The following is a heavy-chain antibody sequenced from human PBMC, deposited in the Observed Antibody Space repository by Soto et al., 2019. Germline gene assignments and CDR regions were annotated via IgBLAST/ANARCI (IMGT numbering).Heavy chain of an antibody. CDR2: ISGSGDNT. CDR1: GFTFSTFA. D-gene: IGHD2-21*01. CDR3: AKGRGVLFYFDQ. J-gene: IGHJ4*02. Sequence: EVQLLESGGVLVQPGGSLRLSCAASGFTFSTFAMTWVRQAPGKGLEWVSAISGSGDNTYYADSVKGRFTMSRDNSKSTLYLQMNSLRGDDTAVYHCAKGRGVLFYFDQWGQGTLVTVSS. V-gene: IGHV3-23*01.